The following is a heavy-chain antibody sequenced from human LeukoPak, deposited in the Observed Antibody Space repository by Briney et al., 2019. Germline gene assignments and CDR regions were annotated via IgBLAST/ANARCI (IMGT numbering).Heavy chain of an antibody. Sequence: PSETLSLTCTVSGGSISSYYWSWIRQPPGKGLEWIGYIYYSGSTNYNPSLKSRVTISVDTSKNQFSLKLGSVTAADTAVYYCARDGLPYRAGGWFDPWGQGTLVTVSS. D-gene: IGHD3-16*01. V-gene: IGHV4-59*01. CDR1: GGSISSYY. J-gene: IGHJ5*02. CDR3: ARDGLPYRAGGWFDP. CDR2: IYYSGST.